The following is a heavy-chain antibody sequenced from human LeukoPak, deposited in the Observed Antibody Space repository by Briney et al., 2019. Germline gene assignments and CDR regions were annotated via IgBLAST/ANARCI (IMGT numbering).Heavy chain of an antibody. CDR3: ARREGTWSYSY. J-gene: IGHJ4*02. Sequence: GESLKISCKGSGYSFTSYWIAWVRQMPGKGLEWMGIIYPGDSDTRYSPSFQGQVTISADRSITTAYPQWSSLKASDTAMYYCARREGTWSYSYWGQGTLVTVSS. CDR1: GYSFTSYW. D-gene: IGHD3-10*01. CDR2: IYPGDSDT. V-gene: IGHV5-51*01.